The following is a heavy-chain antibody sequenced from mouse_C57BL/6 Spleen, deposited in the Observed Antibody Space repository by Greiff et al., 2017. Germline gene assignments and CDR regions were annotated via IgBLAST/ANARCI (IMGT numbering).Heavy chain of an antibody. D-gene: IGHD2-5*01. CDR1: GYTFTSYW. CDR3: ARTLYYSKKDWYFDV. CDR2: IDPSDSET. J-gene: IGHJ1*03. Sequence: VQLQQPGAELVRPGSSVKLSCKASGYTFTSYWMHWVKQRPIQGLEWIGNIDPSDSETHYNQKFKDKATLTVDKSSSTAYKQLSSLTSEVSAVYYGARTLYYSKKDWYFDVWGTGTTVTVSS. V-gene: IGHV1-52*01.